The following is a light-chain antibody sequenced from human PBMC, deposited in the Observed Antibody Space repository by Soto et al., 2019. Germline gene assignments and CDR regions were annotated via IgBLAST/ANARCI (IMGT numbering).Light chain of an antibody. CDR3: HQYATSPQT. V-gene: IGKV3-20*01. CDR1: QSVPKNY. CDR2: GPS. Sequence: EIVLTQSPGTLSLSPGERATLSCRASQSVPKNYLAWYQQKPGQAPRLLIYGPSSRATGIPDRFIGSGSGTDFTLSISRLEPEDFAVYYCHQYATSPQTFGQGTKVEIK. J-gene: IGKJ1*01.